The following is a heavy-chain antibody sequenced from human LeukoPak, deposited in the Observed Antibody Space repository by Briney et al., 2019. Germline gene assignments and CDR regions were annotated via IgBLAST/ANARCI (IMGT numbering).Heavy chain of an antibody. D-gene: IGHD5-18*01. V-gene: IGHV1-69*13. CDR2: IIPTFGTA. Sequence: SMKVSCKASGGTFSSYAISWVRQAPGQGLEWMGGIIPTFGTANYAQKFQGRVTITADESTSTAYMELSSLRSEDTAVYYCARDSVQLWLFGYWGQGTLVTVSS. J-gene: IGHJ4*02. CDR3: ARDSVQLWLFGY. CDR1: GGTFSSYA.